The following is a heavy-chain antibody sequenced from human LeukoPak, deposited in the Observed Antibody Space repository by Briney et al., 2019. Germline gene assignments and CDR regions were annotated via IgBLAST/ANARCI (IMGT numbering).Heavy chain of an antibody. D-gene: IGHD2-15*01. V-gene: IGHV3-7*01. CDR3: ARETCSGGSCYSFDY. Sequence: GGSLRLSCAASGFTFNSYWMSWVRQAPGKGLEWVANIKQDVNEKYYVGSVKGRFTISRDNAKNSLYLQMNSLRAEDTAVYYCARETCSGGSCYSFDYWGQGTLVTVSS. J-gene: IGHJ4*02. CDR2: IKQDVNEK. CDR1: GFTFNSYW.